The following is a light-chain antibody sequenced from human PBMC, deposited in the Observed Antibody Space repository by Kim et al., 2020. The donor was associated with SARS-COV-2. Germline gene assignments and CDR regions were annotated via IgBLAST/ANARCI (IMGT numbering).Light chain of an antibody. CDR3: QHYGSSPPLYT. Sequence: PGERATFSSRVSQSVIRSYLAWYQQRPGQAPRLLIYNGYSRATGIPDRFSGSGSGTDFTLTISRLEPEDCALYYCQHYGSSPPLYTFGPGTKLEI. CDR2: NGY. V-gene: IGKV3-20*01. CDR1: QSVIRSY. J-gene: IGKJ2*01.